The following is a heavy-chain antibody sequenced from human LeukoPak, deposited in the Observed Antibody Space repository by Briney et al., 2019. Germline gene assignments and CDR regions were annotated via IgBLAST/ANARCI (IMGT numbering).Heavy chain of an antibody. CDR1: GYTLDDYG. V-gene: IGHV3-20*04. CDR3: ARDHAGGWGSYYDY. Sequence: GGSLRLSCAASGYTLDDYGMSWVRQAPGKGLEWVSGINWNGGSTGYADSVKGRFTISRDNAKNSLYLQMNSLRAEDTALYYCARDHAGGWGSYYDYWGQGTLVTVSS. D-gene: IGHD3-10*01. J-gene: IGHJ4*02. CDR2: INWNGGST.